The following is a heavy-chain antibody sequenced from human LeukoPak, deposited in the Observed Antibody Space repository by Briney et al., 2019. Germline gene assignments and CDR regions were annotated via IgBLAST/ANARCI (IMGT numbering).Heavy chain of an antibody. CDR3: ARDGFLDRQNWFDP. CDR2: IIPIFGIA. Sequence: SVKVSCKASGGTFSSYDISWVRQAPGQGLEWMGRIIPIFGIANYAQKFQGRVTITADKSTSTAYMELSSLRSEDTAVYYCARDGFLDRQNWFDPWGQGTLVTVSS. CDR1: GGTFSSYD. D-gene: IGHD3/OR15-3a*01. J-gene: IGHJ5*02. V-gene: IGHV1-69*04.